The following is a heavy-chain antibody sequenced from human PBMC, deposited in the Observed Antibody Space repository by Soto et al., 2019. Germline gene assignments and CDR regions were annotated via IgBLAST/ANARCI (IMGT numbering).Heavy chain of an antibody. Sequence: QVQLQESGPGLVKPSQTLSLTCTVSGGSISSGGYYWSWIRQHPGKGLEWIGYIYYSGSTYYNPSLKSRVXRSEDXXKNQFSLKLSSVTAADTAVYYCAIGYYYYYYGMDVWGQGTTVTVSS. J-gene: IGHJ6*02. CDR1: GGSISSGGYY. CDR2: IYYSGST. CDR3: AIGYYYYYYGMDV. V-gene: IGHV4-31*03.